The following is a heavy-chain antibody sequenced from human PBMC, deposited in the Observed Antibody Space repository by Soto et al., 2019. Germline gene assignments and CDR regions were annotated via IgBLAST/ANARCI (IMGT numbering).Heavy chain of an antibody. CDR3: ARASGDYRYYYYGMDV. J-gene: IGHJ6*02. Sequence: QVQLQESGPGLVKPSETLSLTCTVSGGSVSSGSYYWSWIRQPPGKGLEWIGYIYYSGSTNYNPPLKSRVTISVDTSKTQFSLKLSSVTAADAAVYYCARASGDYRYYYYGMDVWGQGTTVAVSS. CDR1: GGSVSSGSYY. D-gene: IGHD4-17*01. CDR2: IYYSGST. V-gene: IGHV4-61*01.